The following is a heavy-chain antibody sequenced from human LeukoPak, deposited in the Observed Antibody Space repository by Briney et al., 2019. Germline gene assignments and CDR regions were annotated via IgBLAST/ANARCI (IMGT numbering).Heavy chain of an antibody. CDR3: ARDFSGYTPFYYYGMDV. V-gene: IGHV3-66*01. D-gene: IGHD2-2*02. Sequence: GGSLRLSCAASGFTVSSNYMSWVRQAPGKGLEWVSVIYSGGSTYYADSVKGRFTISRDNSKNTLYLQMNSLRAEDTAVYYCARDFSGYTPFYYYGMDVWGQGTTVTVSS. CDR2: IYSGGST. CDR1: GFTVSSNY. J-gene: IGHJ6*02.